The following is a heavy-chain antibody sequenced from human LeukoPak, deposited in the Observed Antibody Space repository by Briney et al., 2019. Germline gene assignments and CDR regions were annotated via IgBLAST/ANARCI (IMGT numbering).Heavy chain of an antibody. D-gene: IGHD4-17*01. V-gene: IGHV4-4*09. CDR3: ARLPWDHGDYGGHYYYYMNV. J-gene: IGHJ6*03. Sequence: SETLSLTCTVSGGSISSYYWSWIRQPPGKGLEWIGYIYTSGSTNYNPSLKSRVTISVDTSKNQFSLKLSSVTAADTAVYYCARLPWDHGDYGGHYYYYMNVWGKGTTVTVSS. CDR2: IYTSGST. CDR1: GGSISSYY.